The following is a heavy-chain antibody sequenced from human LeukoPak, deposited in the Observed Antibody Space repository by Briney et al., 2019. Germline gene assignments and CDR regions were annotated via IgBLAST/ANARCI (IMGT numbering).Heavy chain of an antibody. CDR1: GFTFSSYW. Sequence: GGSLRLSCAASGFTFSSYWMHWVRQAPGKGLVWVSRINTDGSYTNYADSVKGRFTIFRDNAKNTLYLQMNSLRAEDTAVYYCVGGGSSYWGQGTLVTVSS. V-gene: IGHV3-74*01. D-gene: IGHD3-16*01. CDR2: INTDGSYT. CDR3: VGGGSSY. J-gene: IGHJ4*02.